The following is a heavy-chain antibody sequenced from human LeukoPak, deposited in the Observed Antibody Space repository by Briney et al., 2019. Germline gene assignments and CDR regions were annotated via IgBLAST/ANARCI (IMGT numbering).Heavy chain of an antibody. D-gene: IGHD4-11*01. Sequence: PSETLSLTCTVSGGSISSSSYYWGWIRQPPGKGLEGIGSIYYSGSTYYNPSLKSRVTISVDTSKNQFSLKLSSATAADTAVYYCATRKSTVTSYYYYYYMDVWGKGTTVTVSS. CDR3: ATRKSTVTSYYYYYYMDV. CDR2: IYYSGST. CDR1: GGSISSSSYY. J-gene: IGHJ6*03. V-gene: IGHV4-39*01.